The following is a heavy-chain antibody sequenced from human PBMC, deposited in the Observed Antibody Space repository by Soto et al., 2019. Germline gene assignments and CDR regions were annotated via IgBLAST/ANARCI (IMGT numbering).Heavy chain of an antibody. CDR3: TTDPSSTSYNNWFDP. Sequence: GGSLRLSCAASGFTFSNAWRSWVRQAPGKGLEWVGRIKSKTDGGTTDYAAPVKGRFTISRDDSKNTLYLQMNSLKTEDTSVYYCTTDPSSTSYNNWFDPWGQGTLVTVSS. V-gene: IGHV3-15*01. CDR1: GFTFSNAW. CDR2: IKSKTDGGTT. D-gene: IGHD2-2*01. J-gene: IGHJ5*02.